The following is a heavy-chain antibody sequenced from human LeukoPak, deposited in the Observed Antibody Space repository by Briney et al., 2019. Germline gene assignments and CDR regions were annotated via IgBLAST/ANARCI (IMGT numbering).Heavy chain of an antibody. CDR2: IYYSGST. CDR3: AREVPAANPFDY. V-gene: IGHV4-34*01. J-gene: IGHJ4*02. Sequence: SETLSLTCAVYGGSFSGYYWSWIRQPPGKGLEWIGSIYYSGSTYYNPSLKSRVTISVDTSKNQFSLKLSSVTAADTAVYYCAREVPAANPFDYWGLGTLVTVSS. CDR1: GGSFSGYY. D-gene: IGHD2-2*01.